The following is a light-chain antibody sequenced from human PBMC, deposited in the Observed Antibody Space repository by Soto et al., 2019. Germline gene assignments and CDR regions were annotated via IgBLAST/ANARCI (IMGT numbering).Light chain of an antibody. CDR1: QSVSSSY. Sequence: EIVLTQSPGTLSLSPGERATLSCRASQSVSSSYLAWYQQKLGQAPRLRIYGASNRATGIPDRFSGSGSGTDFTLTISRLEPEDFAVYYCQQYGSSPPITFGQGTRLELK. CDR3: QQYGSSPPIT. J-gene: IGKJ5*01. V-gene: IGKV3-20*01. CDR2: GAS.